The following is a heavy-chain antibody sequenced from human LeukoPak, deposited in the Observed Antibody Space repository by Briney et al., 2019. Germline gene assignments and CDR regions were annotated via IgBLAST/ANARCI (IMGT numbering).Heavy chain of an antibody. J-gene: IGHJ4*02. D-gene: IGHD6-19*01. Sequence: PGGSLRLSCAASGFTFSSYAMSWVRQAPGKGLEWVSAISGSGGSTYYADSVKGRFTISRDNTKNTLYLQMNSLRAEDTDVYYCAKGGIAVAGIDYWGQGTLVTVSS. CDR3: AKGGIAVAGIDY. CDR1: GFTFSSYA. CDR2: ISGSGGST. V-gene: IGHV3-23*01.